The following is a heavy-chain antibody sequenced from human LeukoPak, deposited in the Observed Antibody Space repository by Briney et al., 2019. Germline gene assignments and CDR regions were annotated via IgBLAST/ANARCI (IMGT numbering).Heavy chain of an antibody. CDR1: ADSINSSN. V-gene: IGHV4-59*01. J-gene: IGHJ5*02. CDR3: ARALRQQLITPPFDP. CDR2: IHHSGST. Sequence: PSETLSLTCRVAADSINSSNGVSIRQPPGKGLEWIGYIHHSGSTNYNPSLKSRVTLSVDTSKNQLSLRLTSVTAADTAVYYCARALRQQLITPPFDPSGQGTLVTVSS. D-gene: IGHD6-13*01.